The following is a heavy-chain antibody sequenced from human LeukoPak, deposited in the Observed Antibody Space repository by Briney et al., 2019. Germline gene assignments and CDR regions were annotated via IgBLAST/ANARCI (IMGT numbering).Heavy chain of an antibody. CDR2: ISAYNGNT. CDR3: ARLDCSSTSCHSDY. J-gene: IGHJ4*02. V-gene: IGHV1-18*01. CDR1: GYTFTSYG. D-gene: IGHD2-2*01. Sequence: AASVKVSCKASGYTFTSYGISWVRQAPGQGPEWMGWISAYNGNTNYAQKLQGRVTMTTDTSTSTAYMELRSLRSDDTAVYYCARLDCSSTSCHSDYWGQGTLATVSS.